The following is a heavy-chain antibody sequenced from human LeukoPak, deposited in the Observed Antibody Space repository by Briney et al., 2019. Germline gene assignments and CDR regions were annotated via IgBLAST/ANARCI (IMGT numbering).Heavy chain of an antibody. Sequence: KPSETLSLTCAVYGGSFSGYYWSWIRQPPGKGPEWIGEINHSGSTNYNPSLKSRVTISVDTSKNQFSLKLSSVTAADTAVYYCARGGGFGELYSWGQGTLVTVSS. V-gene: IGHV4-34*01. CDR2: INHSGST. CDR3: ARGGGFGELYS. CDR1: GGSFSGYY. J-gene: IGHJ5*02. D-gene: IGHD3-10*01.